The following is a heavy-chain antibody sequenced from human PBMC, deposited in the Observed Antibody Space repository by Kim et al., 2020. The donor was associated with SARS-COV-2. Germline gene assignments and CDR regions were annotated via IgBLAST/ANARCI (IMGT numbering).Heavy chain of an antibody. Sequence: SETLSLTCAVSGGSISSSNWWSWVRQPPGKELVGIVEIYHSGSTNYNPPLKSRGTISVDKTKNQFSLMLSCATAADTAVVYCGREYSSGWYGYYSYGMDVWGQGTTVTVSS. J-gene: IGHJ6*02. V-gene: IGHV4-4*02. CDR2: IYHSGST. CDR3: GREYSSGWYGYYSYGMDV. CDR1: GGSISSSNW. D-gene: IGHD6-19*01.